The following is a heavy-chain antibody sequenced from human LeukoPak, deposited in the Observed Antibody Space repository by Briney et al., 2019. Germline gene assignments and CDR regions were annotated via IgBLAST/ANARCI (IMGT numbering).Heavy chain of an antibody. J-gene: IGHJ3*02. CDR3: ARHGETAAAGLIDAFDI. V-gene: IGHV4-34*01. CDR1: GGSFSGYY. Sequence: SETLSLTCAVYGGSFSGYYWSWIRHPPGKGLEWIGEINHSGSTNYNPSLKSRVTISVDTSKNQFSLKLSSVTAADTAVYYCARHGETAAAGLIDAFDIWGQGTMVTVSS. CDR2: INHSGST. D-gene: IGHD6-13*01.